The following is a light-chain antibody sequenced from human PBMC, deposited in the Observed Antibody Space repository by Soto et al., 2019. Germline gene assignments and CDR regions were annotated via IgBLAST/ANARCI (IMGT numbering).Light chain of an antibody. CDR3: QPYGTWPS. J-gene: IGKJ1*01. V-gene: IGKV3-15*01. Sequence: EIVMTQSPATLSVSPGERATLSCRASQSVSSNLAWYQQKPGQAPRLLMYGASTRASGIAARFSGSGSGTEFNITISRLQSEYFALYYCQPYGTWPSFGQGTTVDI. CDR2: GAS. CDR1: QSVSSN.